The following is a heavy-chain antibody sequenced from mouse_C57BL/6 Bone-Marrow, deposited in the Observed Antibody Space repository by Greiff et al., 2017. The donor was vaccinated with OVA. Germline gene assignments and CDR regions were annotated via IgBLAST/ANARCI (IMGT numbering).Heavy chain of an antibody. CDR3: TRLIYYYGSSYDY. V-gene: IGHV1-15*01. CDR2: IDPETGGT. J-gene: IGHJ2*01. D-gene: IGHD1-1*01. CDR1: GYTFTDYE. Sequence: QVQLKQSGAELVRPGASVTLSCKASGYTFTDYEMHWVKQTPVHGLEWIGAIDPETGGTAYNQKFKGKAILTADKSSSTAYMELRSLTSEDSAVYYCTRLIYYYGSSYDYWGQGTTLTVSS.